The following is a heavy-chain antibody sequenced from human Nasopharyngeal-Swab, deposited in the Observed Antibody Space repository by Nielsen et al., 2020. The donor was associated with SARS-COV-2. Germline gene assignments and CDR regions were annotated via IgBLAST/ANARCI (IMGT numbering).Heavy chain of an antibody. Sequence: GGSLRLSCVASGFTFSSYAMHWVRQAPGKGLEWVAVISYDGSNKYYADSVKGRFTISRDNSKNTLYLQMNSLRAEDTAVYYCAREGGNWFDPWGQGTLVTVSS. J-gene: IGHJ5*02. D-gene: IGHD3-16*01. CDR2: ISYDGSNK. CDR1: GFTFSSYA. V-gene: IGHV3-30*04. CDR3: AREGGNWFDP.